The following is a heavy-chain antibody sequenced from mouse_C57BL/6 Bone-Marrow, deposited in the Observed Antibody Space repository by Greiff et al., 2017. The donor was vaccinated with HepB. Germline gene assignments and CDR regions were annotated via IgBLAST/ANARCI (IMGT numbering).Heavy chain of an antibody. CDR3: ARREMSTVVAYYFDY. J-gene: IGHJ2*01. V-gene: IGHV1-63*01. CDR1: GYTFTNYW. Sequence: QVQLQQSGAELVRPGTSVKMSCKASGYTFTNYWIGWAKQRPGHGLEWIGDIYPGGGYTNYNEKFKGKATLTADKSSSTAYMQCSSLTSEDSAIYYTARREMSTVVAYYFDYCGQGTTLTVSS. CDR2: IYPGGGYT. D-gene: IGHD1-1*02.